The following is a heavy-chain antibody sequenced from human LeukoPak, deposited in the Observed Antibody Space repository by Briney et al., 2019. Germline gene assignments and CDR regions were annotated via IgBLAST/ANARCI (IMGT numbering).Heavy chain of an antibody. Sequence: PSETLSLTCTVSGGSISGYYWSWIRQPPGKRLEWIGYIYYSGSTNYNPSLKSRVTISVDTSKNQFSLKLRSLTAADTAVYYCARHVGYGNNWFDPWGQGTLVTVSS. CDR3: ARHVGYGNNWFDP. J-gene: IGHJ5*02. V-gene: IGHV4-59*08. D-gene: IGHD5-18*01. CDR1: GGSISGYY. CDR2: IYYSGST.